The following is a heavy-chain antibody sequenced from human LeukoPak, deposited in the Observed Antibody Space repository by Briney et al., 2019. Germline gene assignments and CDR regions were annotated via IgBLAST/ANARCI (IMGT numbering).Heavy chain of an antibody. CDR1: GFTFSSYW. D-gene: IGHD3-22*01. V-gene: IGHV3-7*01. J-gene: IGHJ4*02. Sequence: GGSLRLSCAASGFTFSSYWMSWVRQAPGKGLEWVANIKQDGSEKYYVDSVKGRFTISRDNAKNSLYLQMNSLRAEDTAVYYCARVYYDSSGPIDYWGQGTLVTVSS. CDR2: IKQDGSEK. CDR3: ARVYYDSSGPIDY.